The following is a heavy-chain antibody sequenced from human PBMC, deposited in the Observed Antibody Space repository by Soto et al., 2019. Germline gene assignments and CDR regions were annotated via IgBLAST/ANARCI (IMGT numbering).Heavy chain of an antibody. CDR2: INSDGSST. V-gene: IGHV3-74*01. CDR1: GFTFSRYW. Sequence: VQLVESGGGLVQPGGSLRLSCAASGFTFSRYWMHWVRQAPGKGLVWVSRINSDGSSTNYADSVKGRFIISRDNAKNTVYLQMNSLRVEDTAVYYCARDQGYVGFDNWGQGTLLTVSS. CDR3: ARDQGYVGFDN. J-gene: IGHJ4*02. D-gene: IGHD5-12*01.